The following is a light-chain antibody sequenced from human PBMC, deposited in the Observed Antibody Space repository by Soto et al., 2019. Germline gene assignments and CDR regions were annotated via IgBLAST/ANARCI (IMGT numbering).Light chain of an antibody. CDR2: SAN. V-gene: IGLV8-61*01. J-gene: IGLJ3*02. Sequence: QTVVTQEPSFSVSPGGTVTLTCGLSSGSVSTSQYPSWYQQTPGQAPRTLMYSANTRSSGVPDRFSGSFLGNKAALTITGAQADDEADYYCVLYMGSGIWVFGGGTKLTVL. CDR1: SGSVSTSQY. CDR3: VLYMGSGIWV.